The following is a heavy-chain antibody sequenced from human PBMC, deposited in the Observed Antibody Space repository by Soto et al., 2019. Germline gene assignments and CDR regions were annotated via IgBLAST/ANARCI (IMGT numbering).Heavy chain of an antibody. CDR3: ARDRYDSSGYVIIDAFDI. CDR1: GGSISSGGYY. D-gene: IGHD3-22*01. CDR2: IYYSGST. J-gene: IGHJ3*02. V-gene: IGHV4-31*11. Sequence: PSETLSLTCAVSGGSISSGGYYWSWIRQHPRKGLEWIGYIYYSGSTYYNPSLKSRVNISVDKSKNQYSLKLSSVTAADTAVYYCARDRYDSSGYVIIDAFDIWGQGTMVTVSS.